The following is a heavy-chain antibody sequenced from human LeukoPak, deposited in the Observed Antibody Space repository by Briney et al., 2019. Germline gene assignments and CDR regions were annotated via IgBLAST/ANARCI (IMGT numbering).Heavy chain of an antibody. D-gene: IGHD5-18*01. J-gene: IGHJ3*02. V-gene: IGHV1-58*02. CDR3: AAPRRGXXTLMDPRDAFDI. Sequence: SVKVSXKASRFTXISXGMQWVRXXXGXRLEWIGWIVVGRGNTNYAQKFQERVTITRDMSTSTAYMELSSLRSEDTAVYYCAAPRRGXXTLMDPRDAFDIWGQGTMVTVSS. CDR2: IVVGRGNT. CDR1: RFTXISXG.